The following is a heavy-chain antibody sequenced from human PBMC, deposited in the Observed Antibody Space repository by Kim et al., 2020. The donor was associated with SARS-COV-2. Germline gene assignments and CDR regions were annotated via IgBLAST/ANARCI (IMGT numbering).Heavy chain of an antibody. CDR3: TKRSGRDGYPFDY. Sequence: ADSVKGRFTISIENAKNTLYLQMNSLRAEDTAVYYCTKRSGRDGYPFDYWGQGTLVTVSS. J-gene: IGHJ4*02. V-gene: IGHV3-23*03. D-gene: IGHD5-12*01.